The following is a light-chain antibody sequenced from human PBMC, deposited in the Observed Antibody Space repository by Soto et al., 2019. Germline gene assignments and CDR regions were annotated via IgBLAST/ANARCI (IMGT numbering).Light chain of an antibody. J-gene: IGLJ2*01. CDR1: SSDVGEENY. Sequence: QSALTQPPSASGSPGQSVTITCSGTSSDVGEENYVSWYQQHPGKVPKLILSEVSKPPSGVPDRFSGSRSGNTASLTVSGLQAEDEADYYCSSFAGSPVVFGGGTKLTVL. CDR3: SSFAGSPVV. CDR2: EVS. V-gene: IGLV2-8*01.